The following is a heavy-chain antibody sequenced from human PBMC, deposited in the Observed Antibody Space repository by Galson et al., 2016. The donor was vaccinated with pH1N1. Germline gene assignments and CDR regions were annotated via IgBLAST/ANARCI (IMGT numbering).Heavy chain of an antibody. Sequence: SLRLSCAASGFTFSYYAMYWVRQAPGKGLEFVSAMSDNGHPTHYANSVNGRFTISRDNSRNTLNLQMDSLRVEDMAVYYCARDKYGDIRGGLDSWGRGALVIVSS. CDR1: GFTFSYYA. CDR2: MSDNGHPT. CDR3: ARDKYGDIRGGLDS. V-gene: IGHV3-64*01. J-gene: IGHJ4*02. D-gene: IGHD4-17*01.